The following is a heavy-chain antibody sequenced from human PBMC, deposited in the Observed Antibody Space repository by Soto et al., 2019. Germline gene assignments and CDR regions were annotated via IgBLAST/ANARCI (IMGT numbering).Heavy chain of an antibody. D-gene: IGHD3-22*01. J-gene: IGHJ5*02. CDR3: AGHEYYGSSGYYDRGRWFDP. CDR2: IYYSGST. CDR1: GGSISSYY. V-gene: IGHV4-59*01. Sequence: QVQLQESGPGLVKPSETLSLTCTVSGGSISSYYWSWIRQPPGKGLEWIGYIYYSGSTNYNPSLKSRVIISVDTATNQSSLKLCSVTAADAAVYYCAGHEYYGSSGYYDRGRWFDPWGQGTLVTVSS.